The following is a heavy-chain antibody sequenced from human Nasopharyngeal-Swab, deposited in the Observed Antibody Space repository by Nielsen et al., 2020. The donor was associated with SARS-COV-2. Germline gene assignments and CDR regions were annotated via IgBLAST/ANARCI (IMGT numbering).Heavy chain of an antibody. Sequence: ASVKVSCKASGYTFTSYAMNWVRQAPGQGLERMGWINTNTGNPTYAQGFTGRFVFSLDTSVSTAYLQISSLKAEDTAVYYCARDHDFWSGYYSWFDPWGQGTLVTVSS. CDR1: GYTFTSYA. D-gene: IGHD3-3*01. CDR3: ARDHDFWSGYYSWFDP. V-gene: IGHV7-4-1*02. CDR2: INTNTGNP. J-gene: IGHJ5*02.